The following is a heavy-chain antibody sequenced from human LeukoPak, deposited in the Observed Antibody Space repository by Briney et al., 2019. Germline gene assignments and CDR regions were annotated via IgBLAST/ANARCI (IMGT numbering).Heavy chain of an antibody. CDR2: ISSSSDYT. V-gene: IGHV3-11*05. D-gene: IGHD1-26*01. Sequence: GGSPRLSCAASGFTFSDYYMTWIRQAPGKGLECVSYISSSSDYTNYPDSVKGRFTISRDNAKNSLYLQMNSLRAEDTAVYYCARVKVGTTNRFDYWGQGTLVTVSS. CDR1: GFTFSDYY. J-gene: IGHJ4*02. CDR3: ARVKVGTTNRFDY.